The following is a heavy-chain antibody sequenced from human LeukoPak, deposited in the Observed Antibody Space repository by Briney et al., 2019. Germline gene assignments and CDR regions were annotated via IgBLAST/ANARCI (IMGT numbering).Heavy chain of an antibody. Sequence: GGSLRLSCAASGFTFSSYEMNWVRQAPGKGREWLSYISGSGSTIFYADSVKGRFTISRDNAKDSLYLQMNSLRAEDTAVYYCASESVVVTNALDYWGQGTLVTVSS. V-gene: IGHV3-48*03. D-gene: IGHD2-21*02. CDR1: GFTFSSYE. J-gene: IGHJ4*02. CDR2: ISGSGSTI. CDR3: ASESVVVTNALDY.